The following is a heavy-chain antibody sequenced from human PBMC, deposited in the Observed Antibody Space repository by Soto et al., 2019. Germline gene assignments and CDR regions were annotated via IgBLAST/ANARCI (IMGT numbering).Heavy chain of an antibody. V-gene: IGHV3-33*01. CDR2: IWYDGSNK. Sequence: QVQLVESGGGVVQSGRSLRLSCAASGFTFSTYGMHWVRQAPGKGLEWVAIIWYDGSNKFYADSVKGRFTISRDKSKNTLYLQMNSLRAEDTAVYYCARVPETYCSGGSCYSGGIDYWGQGTLVTVSS. D-gene: IGHD2-15*01. J-gene: IGHJ4*02. CDR1: GFTFSTYG. CDR3: ARVPETYCSGGSCYSGGIDY.